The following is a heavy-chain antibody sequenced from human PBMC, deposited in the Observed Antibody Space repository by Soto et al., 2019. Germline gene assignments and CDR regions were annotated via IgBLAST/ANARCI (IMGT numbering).Heavy chain of an antibody. CDR3: AHKNSGRFSFDF. CDR2: IYWNDDQ. D-gene: IGHD1-26*01. V-gene: IGHV2-5*01. CDR1: GFSLSSSGVG. Sequence: QITLKESGPTLVKPTQTLTLTCSFSGFSLSSSGVGVGWIRQPPGKALEWLALIYWNDDQRYSPSLSGRLSITKDTSKNQVLLTMTNMDPVDTATYYCAHKNSGRFSFDFWGQGTLVTVSS. J-gene: IGHJ4*02.